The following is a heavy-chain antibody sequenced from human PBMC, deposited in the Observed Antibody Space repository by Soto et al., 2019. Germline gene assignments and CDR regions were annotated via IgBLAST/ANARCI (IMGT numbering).Heavy chain of an antibody. CDR2: IIPIFGTA. J-gene: IGHJ4*02. Sequence: QVQLVQSGAEVKKPGSSVKVSCKASGGTFSSYAISWVRQAPGQGLEWMGGIIPIFGTANYAQKFQGRVTITADESTSTAYMELSSLRSEDTAVYYCARGIAVARTTHKYYFDYWGQGTLVTVSS. D-gene: IGHD6-19*01. CDR3: ARGIAVARTTHKYYFDY. CDR1: GGTFSSYA. V-gene: IGHV1-69*12.